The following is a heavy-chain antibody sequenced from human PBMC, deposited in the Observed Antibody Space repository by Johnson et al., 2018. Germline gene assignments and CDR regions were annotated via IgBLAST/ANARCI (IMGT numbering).Heavy chain of an antibody. Sequence: QVQLVESGGGVVQPGRSLRLPCAASGFTFSSYGIHWVRQAPGKGLEWVTVISYDGSNKYYAESVKGRLTISRDNYKNTLYLQMNSLRAADTAVYYCAKNRAYGGYVGYYYYGLDVWGQGTTVTVSS. CDR3: AKNRAYGGYVGYYYYGLDV. D-gene: IGHD6-25*01. CDR2: ISYDGSNK. V-gene: IGHV3-30*18. CDR1: GFTFSSYG. J-gene: IGHJ6*02.